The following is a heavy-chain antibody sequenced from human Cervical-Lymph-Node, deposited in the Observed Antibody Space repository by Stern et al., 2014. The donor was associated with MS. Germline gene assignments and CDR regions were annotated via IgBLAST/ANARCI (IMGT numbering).Heavy chain of an antibody. J-gene: IGHJ4*02. Sequence: VQLVQYGAEVKKPGASVKGSCKASGYTFTSYGISWVRQAPGQGLEWMGWIRAYNGNTNYAKKLQGRVTMTTDTSPRTAYMELRSLRSDDTAVYYCARDRGLRYCSGGSCYIHFDYWGQGTLVTVSS. CDR1: GYTFTSYG. CDR3: ARDRGLRYCSGGSCYIHFDY. D-gene: IGHD2-15*01. V-gene: IGHV1-18*01. CDR2: IRAYNGNT.